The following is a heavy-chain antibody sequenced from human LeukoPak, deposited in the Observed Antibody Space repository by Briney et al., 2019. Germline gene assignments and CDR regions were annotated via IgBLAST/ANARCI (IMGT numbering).Heavy chain of an antibody. V-gene: IGHV3-7*03. Sequence: PGGSLRLSCAASGFTFSSYWMSWVRQAPGKGLEWVDNIKQDGSEKYYVDSVKGRFTISRDNAKNSLYLQMNSLRAEDTAVYYCARDSVSSGYYFDYWGQGTLVTVSS. D-gene: IGHD3-22*01. CDR2: IKQDGSEK. CDR1: GFTFSSYW. J-gene: IGHJ4*02. CDR3: ARDSVSSGYYFDY.